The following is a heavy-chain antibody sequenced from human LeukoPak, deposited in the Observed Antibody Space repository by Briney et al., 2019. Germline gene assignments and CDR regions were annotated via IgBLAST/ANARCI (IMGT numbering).Heavy chain of an antibody. CDR3: AREVAGTGYFDY. J-gene: IGHJ4*02. CDR1: GNSISSGDNY. CDR2: IYTSGST. Sequence: PSETLSLTCTVSGNSISSGDNYWSWIRQPAGKGLEWIGRIYTSGSTNYNPSLKSRVTISVDTSKNQFSLKLSSVTAADTAVYYCAREVAGTGYFDYWGQGTLVTVSS. D-gene: IGHD6-19*01. V-gene: IGHV4-61*02.